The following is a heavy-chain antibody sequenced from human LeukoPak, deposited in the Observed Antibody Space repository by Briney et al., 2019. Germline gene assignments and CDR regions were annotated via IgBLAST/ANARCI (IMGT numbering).Heavy chain of an antibody. D-gene: IGHD5-18*01. CDR2: INPNSGGT. V-gene: IGHV1-2*04. CDR3: ARGREAAMVKGGRFDP. Sequence: GASVKVSCKASGYTFTSYYMHWVRQAPGQGLEWMGWINPNSGGTNYAQKFQGWVTMTRDTSISTAYMELSRLRSDDTAVYYCARGREAAMVKGGRFDPWGQGTLVTVSS. J-gene: IGHJ5*02. CDR1: GYTFTSYY.